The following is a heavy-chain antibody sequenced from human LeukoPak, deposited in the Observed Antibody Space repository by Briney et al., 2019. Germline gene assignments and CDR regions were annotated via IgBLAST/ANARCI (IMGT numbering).Heavy chain of an antibody. J-gene: IGHJ4*02. CDR1: GFTFSGYS. CDR2: ISSGSSTI. V-gene: IGHV3-48*01. D-gene: IGHD1-14*01. CDR3: ARDPSRNPHFEY. Sequence: PGGSLRLSCAASGFTFSGYSMNWVRQAPGKGLEWVSYISSGSSTIYYADSVKGRFTISRDNAKNSLYLQMNSLRAEDTAVYYCARDPSRNPHFEYWGQGTLVTVSS.